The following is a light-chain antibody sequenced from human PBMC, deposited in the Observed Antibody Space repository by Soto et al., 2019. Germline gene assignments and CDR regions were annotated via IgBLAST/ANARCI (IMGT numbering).Light chain of an antibody. Sequence: DIQMTQSPSTLSASVGETVTVTCRASQSVAGWLVWYQQTPGEAPKVXIYDASALQRGVPSRFSGSGAGTNCTRPIASLQPDDVSTYYCQQYETSSGTFGPGTKVDI. CDR2: DAS. CDR3: QQYETSSGT. J-gene: IGKJ1*01. CDR1: QSVAGW. V-gene: IGKV1-5*01.